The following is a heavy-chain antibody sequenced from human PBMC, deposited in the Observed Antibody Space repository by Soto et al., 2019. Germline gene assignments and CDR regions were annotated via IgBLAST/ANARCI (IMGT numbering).Heavy chain of an antibody. CDR1: GVSISSGGYS. Sequence: QLQLQESGSGLVKPSQNLSLTCAVSGVSISSGGYSWSWIRQPPGKGLEWIGYIYHSGSTYYNPSLKSRVTISVDMSKNQFSLKLSSVTAADTAVYYFAAGGGLPRYYWGQGTMVTVSS. CDR2: IYHSGST. CDR3: AAGGGLPRYY. D-gene: IGHD5-12*01. J-gene: IGHJ4*02. V-gene: IGHV4-30-2*01.